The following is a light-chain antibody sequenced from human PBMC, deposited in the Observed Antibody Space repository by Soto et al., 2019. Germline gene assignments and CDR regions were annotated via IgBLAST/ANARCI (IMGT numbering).Light chain of an antibody. CDR3: QQYNNWPPLT. CDR2: DAS. CDR1: QTVRNNY. Sequence: EFVLTQSPGTLSLSPGERATLSCRASQTVRNNYLAWYQQKPGQAPRLLIYDASSRATGIPDRFSGGGSGTEFTLTISSLQSEDFAVYYCQQYNNWPPLTFGGGTKVDI. V-gene: IGKV3-20*01. J-gene: IGKJ4*01.